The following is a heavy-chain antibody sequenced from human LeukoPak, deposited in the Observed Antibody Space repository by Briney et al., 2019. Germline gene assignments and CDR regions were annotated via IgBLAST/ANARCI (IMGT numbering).Heavy chain of an antibody. D-gene: IGHD2-15*01. CDR2: FDPEVGET. V-gene: IGHV1-24*01. CDR3: ATDSSVVVVAATTGSYYGMDV. CDR1: LDTPSEVS. J-gene: IGHJ6*02. Sequence: GSLKVSSKVSLDTPSEVSTRSVRHAPGEGGWCGLGFDPEVGETIYAQKFQGRVTMTEDTSTDTAYMELRSLRSEDTAVYYCATDSSVVVVAATTGSYYGMDVWGQGTTVTVSS.